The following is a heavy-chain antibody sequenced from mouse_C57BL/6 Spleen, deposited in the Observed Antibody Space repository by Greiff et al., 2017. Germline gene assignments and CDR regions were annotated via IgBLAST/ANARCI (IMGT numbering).Heavy chain of an antibody. CDR2: IDPSDSYT. D-gene: IGHD4-1*01. J-gene: IGHJ2*01. CDR3: ARRANWDVGDY. V-gene: IGHV1-50*01. CDR1: GYTFTSYW. Sequence: VQLQQPGAELVKPGASVKLSCKASGYTFTSYWMQWVKQRPGQGLEWIGEIDPSDSYTNYNQKFKGKATLTVDTSSSTAYMQRSSLTSEDSAVFYCARRANWDVGDYWGQGTTLTVSS.